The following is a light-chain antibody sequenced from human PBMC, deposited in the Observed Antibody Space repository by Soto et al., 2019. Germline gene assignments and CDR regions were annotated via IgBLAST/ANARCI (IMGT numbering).Light chain of an antibody. J-gene: IGLJ1*01. V-gene: IGLV1-40*01. CDR2: DTY. Sequence: QSVLTQPPSMSGAPGQRVTISCTGSSSNIGAGYDVHWYQQVPGTAPKLLIYDTYNRPSGVPDRISGSKSGTSASLAITGLQAEDEADYYCQSYDRSLSGYVFGTGTKVTVL. CDR3: QSYDRSLSGYV. CDR1: SSNIGAGYD.